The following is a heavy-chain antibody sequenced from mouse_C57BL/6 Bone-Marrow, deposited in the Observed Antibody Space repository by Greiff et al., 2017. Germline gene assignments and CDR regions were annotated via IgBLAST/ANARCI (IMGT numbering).Heavy chain of an antibody. D-gene: IGHD1-1*01. CDR2: INYDGSST. CDR3: ARGTGDY. CDR1: GFTFSDYY. V-gene: IGHV5-16*01. Sequence: EVMLVESEGGLVQPGSSMKLSCTASGFTFSDYYMAWVRQVPEKGLEWVANINYDGSSTYYLDSLKSRFIISRDNAKNILYLQMSSLKSEDTATYYCARGTGDYWGQGTTLTVSS. J-gene: IGHJ2*01.